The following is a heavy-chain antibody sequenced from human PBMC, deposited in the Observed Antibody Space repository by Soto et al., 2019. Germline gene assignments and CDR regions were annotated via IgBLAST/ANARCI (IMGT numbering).Heavy chain of an antibody. J-gene: IGHJ6*02. Sequence: QVQLVESGGGVVQPGKSLRLSCAASGFTFSSYAMHWVRQAPGKGLEWVAVISYDGSNKYYADSVKGRFTISRDNSKNTLYLQMNSLRAEDTAVSYCARDLIQLGGYGMDVWGQGTTVTVSS. CDR1: GFTFSSYA. D-gene: IGHD5-18*01. V-gene: IGHV3-30-3*01. CDR2: ISYDGSNK. CDR3: ARDLIQLGGYGMDV.